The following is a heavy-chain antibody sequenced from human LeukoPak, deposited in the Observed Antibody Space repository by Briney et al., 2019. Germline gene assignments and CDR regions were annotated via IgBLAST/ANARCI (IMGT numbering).Heavy chain of an antibody. J-gene: IGHJ5*02. V-gene: IGHV4-59*12. CDR3: ARDRGYCSSTSCYNWFDP. CDR1: GGSISGYY. Sequence: PSETLSLTCTVSGGSISGYYWSWVRQPPGKGLEWIGYIYYSGSTSYNPSLKSRVTISVDTSKNQFSLKLSSVTAADTAVYYCARDRGYCSSTSCYNWFDPWGQGTLVTVSS. CDR2: IYYSGST. D-gene: IGHD2-2*01.